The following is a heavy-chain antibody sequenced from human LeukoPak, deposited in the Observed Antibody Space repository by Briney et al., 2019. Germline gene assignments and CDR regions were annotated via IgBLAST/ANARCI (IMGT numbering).Heavy chain of an antibody. CDR1: GFTFSSYS. V-gene: IGHV3-21*01. J-gene: IGHJ4*02. CDR3: ARQLRLGELSAYFDY. Sequence: GGSLRLSCAASGFTFSSYSMNWVRQAPGKGLEWVSSISSSSSYIYYADSVKGRFTISRDNAKNSLYLQMNSLRAEDTAVYYCARQLRLGELSAYFDYWGQGTLVTVSS. CDR2: ISSSSSYI. D-gene: IGHD3-16*02.